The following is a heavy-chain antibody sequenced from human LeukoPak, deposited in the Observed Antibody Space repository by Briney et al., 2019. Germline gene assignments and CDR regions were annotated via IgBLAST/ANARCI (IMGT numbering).Heavy chain of an antibody. D-gene: IGHD6-13*01. CDR2: IYTSGST. V-gene: IGHV4-4*07. CDR1: GGSISSYY. J-gene: IGHJ3*02. Sequence: SETLSLTCTVSGGSISSYYWSWIRQPAGKGLEWIGRIYTSGSTNYNPSPKSRVTMSVDTSKNQFSLKLNSVTAADTAVYYCARGRFENPAAEAFDIWGQGTMVTVSS. CDR3: ARGRFENPAAEAFDI.